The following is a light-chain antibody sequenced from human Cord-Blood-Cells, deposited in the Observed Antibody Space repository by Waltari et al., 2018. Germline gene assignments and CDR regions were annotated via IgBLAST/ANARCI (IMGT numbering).Light chain of an antibody. CDR3: AAWDDSLNGHVV. V-gene: IGLV1-44*01. CDR2: SNN. Sequence: QSVLTQPPSASGTPGQRVTISCSGSSSNIGSNTVNWYQQLPGTAPKLLIYSNNQRPSRVPDLFSGSTSGTSASLAISGLQSEDEADYYCAAWDDSLNGHVVFGGGTKLTVL. J-gene: IGLJ2*01. CDR1: SSNIGSNT.